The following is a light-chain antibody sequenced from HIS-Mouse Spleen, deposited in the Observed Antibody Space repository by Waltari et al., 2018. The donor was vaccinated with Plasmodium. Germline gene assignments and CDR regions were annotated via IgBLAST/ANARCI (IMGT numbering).Light chain of an antibody. J-gene: IGLJ3*02. CDR1: SGHSSYI. CDR2: LEGSGSY. Sequence: QPVLTQSSSASASLGSSVKLTCTLSSGHSSYIIAWHQKQQGKAPRYLMKLEGSGSYTNGIGVPDRFSGSSSGADRYLTISNLQSEDEADYYCETWDSNSWVFGGGTKLTVL. V-gene: IGLV4-60*03. CDR3: ETWDSNSWV.